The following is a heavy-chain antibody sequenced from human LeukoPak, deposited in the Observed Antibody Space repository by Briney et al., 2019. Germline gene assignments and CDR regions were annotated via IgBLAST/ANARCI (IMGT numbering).Heavy chain of an antibody. CDR3: ARDAFFYCSGGSCYPNYYYYGMDV. Sequence: GRSLRLSCAASGFTFSSYAMYWVRQAPGKGLEWVAVISYDGSNKYYADSVKGRFTISRDNSKNTLYLQMNSLRAEDTAVYYCARDAFFYCSGGSCYPNYYYYGMDVWGQGTTVTVSS. CDR2: ISYDGSNK. D-gene: IGHD2-15*01. V-gene: IGHV3-30-3*01. CDR1: GFTFSSYA. J-gene: IGHJ6*02.